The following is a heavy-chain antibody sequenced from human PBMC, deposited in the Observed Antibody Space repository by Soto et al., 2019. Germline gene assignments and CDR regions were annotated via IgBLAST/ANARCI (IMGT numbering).Heavy chain of an antibody. CDR1: CGTISGYY. V-gene: IGHV4-4*07. D-gene: IGHD3-3*01. J-gene: IGHJ5*02. CDR3: ARGQRFSDWFDP. CDR2: IYSSGSP. Sequence: SETVSLTCTVTCGTISGYYWTSIRQSAGGGLEWIGLIYSSGSPNYNPSLKRRVTISLDTSMNHFSPRLSSVTAADTAVYYCARGQRFSDWFDPWGQGTLVNVSS.